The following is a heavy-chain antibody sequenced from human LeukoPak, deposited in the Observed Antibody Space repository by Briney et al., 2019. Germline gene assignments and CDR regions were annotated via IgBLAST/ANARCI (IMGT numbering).Heavy chain of an antibody. CDR1: GGSVSTSDYY. J-gene: IGHJ4*02. CDR2: VFYTGKT. CDR3: ARVFDS. V-gene: IGHV4-39*07. Sequence: SPSETLSLTCTVSGGSVSTSDYYWGWIRQSPVKGLEWIRDVFYTGKTNYNPSLRGRATISIDTSKNQFSLKLTYVTAADSAVYYCARVFDSWGQGTLVTVSS.